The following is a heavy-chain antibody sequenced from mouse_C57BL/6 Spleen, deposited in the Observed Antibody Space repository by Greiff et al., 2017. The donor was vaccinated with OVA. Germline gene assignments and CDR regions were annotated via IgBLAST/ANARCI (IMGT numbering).Heavy chain of an antibody. J-gene: IGHJ4*01. Sequence: QVQLQQPGAELVKPGASVKMSCKASGYTFTSYWITWVKQRPGQGLEWIGDIYPGSGSTNYNEKFKSKAALTVDTSSSTAYMQLSSLTSEDSAVYYCARTGTGDAMDYWGQGTSVTVSS. CDR2: IYPGSGST. D-gene: IGHD4-1*01. CDR1: GYTFTSYW. V-gene: IGHV1-55*01. CDR3: ARTGTGDAMDY.